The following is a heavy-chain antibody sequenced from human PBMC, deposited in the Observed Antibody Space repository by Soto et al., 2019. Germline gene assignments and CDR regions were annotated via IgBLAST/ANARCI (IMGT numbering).Heavy chain of an antibody. CDR1: GYNFSKNW. J-gene: IGHJ3*02. CDR3: ASLGAVLTGYDSLDM. CDR2: IYPDDSGT. D-gene: IGHD3-9*01. Sequence: GESLKISCKGSGYNFSKNWIAWVRQMSGKGLEWMGHIYPDDSGTRYNPSFEGQVTMSADKSINTVYLQWRSLEASDTAMYYCASLGAVLTGYDSLDMWGPGTMVTVSS. V-gene: IGHV5-51*01.